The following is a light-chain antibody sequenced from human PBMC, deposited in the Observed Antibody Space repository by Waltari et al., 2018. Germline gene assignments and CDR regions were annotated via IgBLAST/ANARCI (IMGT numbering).Light chain of an antibody. Sequence: DIQMSQSPSTLSASIGDRVTITCRASQNIQTWVAWYQQKPGKAPKFLVYKASTLDSGVPSRFSGSGSGTEFTLTISSLQPDDFATYYCQQYDTYPLTFGGRTKVEIK. CDR1: QNIQTW. V-gene: IGKV1-5*03. J-gene: IGKJ4*01. CDR3: QQYDTYPLT. CDR2: KAS.